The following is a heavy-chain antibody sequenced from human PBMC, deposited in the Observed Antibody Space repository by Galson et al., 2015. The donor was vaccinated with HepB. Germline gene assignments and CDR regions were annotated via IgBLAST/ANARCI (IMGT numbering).Heavy chain of an antibody. V-gene: IGHV3-23*01. Sequence: SLRLSCAASGFTFSSYTMTWVRQAPGKGLEYVSFISGSSASADYADSVKGRFTISRDDSKNTLYLQMDSLRAADTAVYYCAKDKTHWNDGILEFWGQGTLVTVSS. CDR3: AKDKTHWNDGILEF. CDR1: GFTFSSYT. J-gene: IGHJ4*02. D-gene: IGHD1-1*01. CDR2: ISGSSASA.